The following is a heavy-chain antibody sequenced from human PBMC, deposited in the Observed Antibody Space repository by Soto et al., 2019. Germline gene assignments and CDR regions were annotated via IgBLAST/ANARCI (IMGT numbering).Heavy chain of an antibody. V-gene: IGHV4-34*02. CDR2: INHSGTA. CDR1: GGSRSGYY. J-gene: IGHJ6*03. CDR3: ASYHFLDLWTGSRHYMDV. D-gene: IGHD3-9*01. Sequence: QVHLEQWGAGLLNPSETLSLTCAVYGGSRSGYYWSWVRQSPGKGLEWIGEINHSGTANYNPSLKTRVTISADASKHQFSLRLTSVTAADSAIYYCASYHFLDLWTGSRHYMDVWSRGTPVTVSS.